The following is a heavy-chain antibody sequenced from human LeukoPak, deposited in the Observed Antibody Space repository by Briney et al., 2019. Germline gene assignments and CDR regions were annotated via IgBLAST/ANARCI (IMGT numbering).Heavy chain of an antibody. CDR1: GYTFTSYG. CDR3: ARGYRLTGTTPSNWFDP. D-gene: IGHD1-7*01. CDR2: NSAYNGNT. J-gene: IGHJ5*02. Sequence: ASVKVSCKASGYTFTSYGISWVRQAPGQGLEWMGWNSAYNGNTNYAQKLQGRVTMTTDTSTSTAYMELRSLRSDDTAVYYCARGYRLTGTTPSNWFDPWGQGTLVTVSS. V-gene: IGHV1-18*01.